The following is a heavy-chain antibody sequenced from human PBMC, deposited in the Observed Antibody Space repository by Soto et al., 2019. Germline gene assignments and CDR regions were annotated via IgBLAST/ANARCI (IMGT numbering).Heavy chain of an antibody. J-gene: IGHJ6*02. CDR2: INPNSGST. CDR1: GYTFTSYD. CDR3: AREGSMTTLYYYGMDV. D-gene: IGHD4-17*01. Sequence: GASVKVSCKASGYTFTSYDINWVRQATGQGLEWMGRINPNSGSTSYAQKFQGRVTMTRDTSTSTVYMELSSLRSEDTAVYYCAREGSMTTLYYYGMDVWGQGTTVTVSS. V-gene: IGHV1-8*01.